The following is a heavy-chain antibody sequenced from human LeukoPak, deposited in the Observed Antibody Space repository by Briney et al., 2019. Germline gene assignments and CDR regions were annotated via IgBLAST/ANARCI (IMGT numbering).Heavy chain of an antibody. CDR3: ARDPLTYCYDSSGGGAFDI. CDR1: GFTFSSYS. D-gene: IGHD3-22*01. J-gene: IGHJ3*02. V-gene: IGHV3-48*02. Sequence: GGSLRLSCAAPGFTFSSYSMNWVRQAPGKGLKRVAYISSSSSTIYYADSVKGRFTISRDNAKTSLYVQMNSLRDEDTAVYYCARDPLTYCYDSSGGGAFDIWGQGTMVTVSS. CDR2: ISSSSSTI.